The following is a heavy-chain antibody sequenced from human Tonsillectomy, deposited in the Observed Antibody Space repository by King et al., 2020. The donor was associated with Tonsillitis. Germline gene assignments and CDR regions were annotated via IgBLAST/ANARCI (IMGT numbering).Heavy chain of an antibody. Sequence: VQLVESGGGLVQPGGSLRLSCAASGFTFSSYAMSWVRQAPGKGLEWVSVIYSGGSSTHYADYVKGRFTISRDNSKNTLYLQMNSLRAEDTAVYYCAKDLAAGIAVAVDAFDIWGQGTMVTVSS. J-gene: IGHJ3*02. CDR2: IYSGGSST. D-gene: IGHD6-19*01. CDR3: AKDLAAGIAVAVDAFDI. V-gene: IGHV3-23*03. CDR1: GFTFSSYA.